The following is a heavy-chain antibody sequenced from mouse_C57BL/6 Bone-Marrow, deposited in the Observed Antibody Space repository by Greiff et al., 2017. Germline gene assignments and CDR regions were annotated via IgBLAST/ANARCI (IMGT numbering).Heavy chain of an antibody. CDR2: IYPSDSET. CDR1: GYTFTSYW. V-gene: IGHV1-61*01. CDR3: ARWANFDY. Sequence: VQLQQPGAELVRPGSSVKLSCKASGYTFTSYWMDWVKQRPGQGLEWIGNIYPSDSETHYNQKFKDKATLTVDKSSSTAYMQLSSLTSEDSAVYYCARWANFDYWGQGTTLTVSS. J-gene: IGHJ2*01.